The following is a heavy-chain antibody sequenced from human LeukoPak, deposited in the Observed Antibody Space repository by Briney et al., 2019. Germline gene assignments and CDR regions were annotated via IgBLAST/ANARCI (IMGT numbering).Heavy chain of an antibody. CDR3: ARPFDSSAYFFQPFDS. Sequence: ASVKVSCKASGYTFTGYYMHWVRQAPGQGLEWMGWINPNSGGTNYAQKFQGRVTMTRDTSRSTVYMELSSLRSEDTAVYYCARPFDSSAYFFQPFDSWGQGALVIVSS. CDR2: INPNSGGT. D-gene: IGHD3-22*01. V-gene: IGHV1-2*02. J-gene: IGHJ4*02. CDR1: GYTFTGYY.